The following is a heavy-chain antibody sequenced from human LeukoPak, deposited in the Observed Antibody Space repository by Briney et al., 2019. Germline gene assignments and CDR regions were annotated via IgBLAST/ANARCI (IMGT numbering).Heavy chain of an antibody. CDR2: IKSKTDGATT. CDR1: GFTFTNAW. J-gene: IGHJ4*02. CDR3: TTDPTQTYYYGSENYGHDY. D-gene: IGHD3-10*01. V-gene: IGHV3-15*01. Sequence: GGSLRLSCAASGFTFTNAWMSWVRQAPGKGLEWVGRIKSKTDGATTDYAAPVKGRFTISRDDSKNTLYLQMNSLKTEDTALYYCTTDPTQTYYYGSENYGHDYWGQGTLVTVSS.